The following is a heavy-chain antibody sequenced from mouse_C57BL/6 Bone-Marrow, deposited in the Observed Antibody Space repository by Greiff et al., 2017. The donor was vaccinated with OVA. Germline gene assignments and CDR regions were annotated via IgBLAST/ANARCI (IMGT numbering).Heavy chain of an antibody. CDR2: IDPSDSYT. V-gene: IGHV1-69*01. D-gene: IGHD1-1*01. Sequence: VQLQQPGAELVMPGASVKLSCKASGYTFTSYWMHWVKQRPGQGLEWIGEIDPSDSYTNYNQKFKGKSTLTVDKSSSTAYMQLSSLTSEDSAVYYCARDGSSPYFDVWGTGTTVTVSS. CDR3: ARDGSSPYFDV. CDR1: GYTFTSYW. J-gene: IGHJ1*03.